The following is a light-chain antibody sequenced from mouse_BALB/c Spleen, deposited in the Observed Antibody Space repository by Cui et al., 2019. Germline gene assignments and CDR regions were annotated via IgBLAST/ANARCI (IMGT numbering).Light chain of an antibody. J-gene: IGKJ1*01. CDR3: QQRSSYPT. V-gene: IGKV4-70*01. CDR1: SSISY. Sequence: QIVLTQSPANISASPGEKVTITCTASSSISYMHWYQQKPGTSPKRWMYDTSKLASGVPARCSGSGSGTSYTLTIGSMEAEDAATYYGQQRSSYPTFGGGTELEIK. CDR2: DTS.